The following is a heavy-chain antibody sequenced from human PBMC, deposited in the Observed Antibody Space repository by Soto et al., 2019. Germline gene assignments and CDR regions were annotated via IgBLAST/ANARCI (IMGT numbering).Heavy chain of an antibody. V-gene: IGHV1-3*01. Sequence: QVPLVQSGAEVKKPGASVKVSCKTSGYTFTAYSMHWVRQAPGQRLEWRGWINPGIGDTKYSQKFQDRVTLTSDTAANTAYMALSSLRSEDTGVYYCSRSGGDYGDYTFDFWGQGTLVTVSS. J-gene: IGHJ4*02. CDR3: SRSGGDYGDYTFDF. D-gene: IGHD4-17*01. CDR1: GYTFTAYS. CDR2: INPGIGDT.